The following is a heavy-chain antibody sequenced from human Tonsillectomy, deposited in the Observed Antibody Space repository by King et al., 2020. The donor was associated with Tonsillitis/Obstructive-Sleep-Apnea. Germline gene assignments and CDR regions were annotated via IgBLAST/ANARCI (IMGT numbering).Heavy chain of an antibody. CDR2: IYYSGST. CDR1: GGPISSSSYY. Sequence: LQLQESGPGLVKPSETLSLTCTVSGGPISSSSYYWGWIRQPPGKGLEWIGSIYYSGSTYYNPSLKSRVTISVDTSKNQFSLKLSTVTAADTAVYYCACLIIWIQLWLGGDAFDIWGQGTMVTVSS. V-gene: IGHV4-39*01. J-gene: IGHJ3*02. D-gene: IGHD5-18*01. CDR3: ACLIIWIQLWLGGDAFDI.